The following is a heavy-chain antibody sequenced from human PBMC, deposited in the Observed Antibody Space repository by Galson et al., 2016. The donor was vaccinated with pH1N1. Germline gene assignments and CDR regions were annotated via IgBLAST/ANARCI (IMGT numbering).Heavy chain of an antibody. CDR1: GYSFTSQW. Sequence: QSGAEVKKPGESLKISCKASGYSFTSQWTAWVRQVPGKGLEWVGVVNPGGSTIRYSPPFQGQVTISSDKSINIAYLQWISLRASDTATYYCARQYDFGDYRGDAFDIWGQGTVVIVSS. D-gene: IGHD4-17*01. J-gene: IGHJ3*02. CDR3: ARQYDFGDYRGDAFDI. CDR2: VNPGGSTI. V-gene: IGHV5-51*03.